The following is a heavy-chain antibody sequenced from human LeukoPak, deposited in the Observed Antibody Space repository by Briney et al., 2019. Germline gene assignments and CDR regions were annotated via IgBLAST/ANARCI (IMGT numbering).Heavy chain of an antibody. CDR1: GFTFSSYW. V-gene: IGHV3-33*08. Sequence: PGGSLRLSCAASGFTFSSYWMSWVRQAPGKGLEWVAVIWYDGSNKYYADSVKGRFTISRDNSKNTLYLQMNSLRAEDTAVYYCARGGGYSSSYLDYWGQGTLVTVSS. D-gene: IGHD6-13*01. CDR3: ARGGGYSSSYLDY. CDR2: IWYDGSNK. J-gene: IGHJ4*02.